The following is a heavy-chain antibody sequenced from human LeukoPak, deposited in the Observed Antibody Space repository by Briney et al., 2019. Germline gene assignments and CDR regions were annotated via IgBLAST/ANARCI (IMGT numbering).Heavy chain of an antibody. J-gene: IGHJ3*02. CDR2: ISGSGRSS. V-gene: IGHV3-23*01. CDR3: ATISEPTRAFDI. D-gene: IGHD3-9*01. CDR1: GFTFSGSD. Sequence: GGSLRLSCAASGFTFSGSDMVWVRQAPGKGLEWASAISGSGRSSYYADSVKGRSTFSRDNSKNTLYLQMNSLRAEDTAVYYCATISEPTRAFDIWGQGTMVTVSS.